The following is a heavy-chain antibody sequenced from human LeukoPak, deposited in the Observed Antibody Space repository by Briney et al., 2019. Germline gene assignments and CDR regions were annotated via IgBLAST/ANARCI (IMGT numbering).Heavy chain of an antibody. D-gene: IGHD3-10*01. CDR1: GGSVSSGGYS. V-gene: IGHV4-30-2*01. J-gene: IGHJ4*02. Sequence: SETLSLTCAVSGGSVSSGGYSWSWIRQPPGKGLEWIGYIYDSGSTYYNPSLKSRVTISLDRSKNQFSLKLTSVAAADTAVYYCARYGGSGTYFFDYWGQGTLVTVSS. CDR2: IYDSGST. CDR3: ARYGGSGTYFFDY.